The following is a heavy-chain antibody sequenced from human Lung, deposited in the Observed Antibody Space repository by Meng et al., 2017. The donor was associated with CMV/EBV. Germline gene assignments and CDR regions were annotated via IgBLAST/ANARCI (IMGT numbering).Heavy chain of an antibody. V-gene: IGHV4-4*02. D-gene: IGHD3-10*01. J-gene: IGHJ1*01. Sequence: QVQLRESGPALVSPSETLSLTCAVSGDAITNHNWCAWVRQPPGKGLEWIGEIPHRGSSAYNPSLKSRVSMSIDKSKNQFSLKLTSVTAADTAVYHCLRRSGGSVWGQGTLVTVSS. CDR3: LRRSGGSV. CDR1: GDAITNHNW. CDR2: IPHRGSS.